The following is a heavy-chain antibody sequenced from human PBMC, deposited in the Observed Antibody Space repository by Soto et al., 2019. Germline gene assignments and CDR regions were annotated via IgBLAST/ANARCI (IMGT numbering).Heavy chain of an antibody. J-gene: IGHJ4*02. CDR3: AIRYGPSLDY. V-gene: IGHV4-59*01. CDR1: GGSISSYY. Sequence: QVQLQESGPGLVKPSETLSLTCTVSGGSISSYYWSWIRQPPGKGLEWIGYIYYSGSTNYNPSLTSRVTISVDTSKNQFSLKLSSVTAADTCVYYCAIRYGPSLDYWGQRHLVTVS. D-gene: IGHD4-17*01. CDR2: IYYSGST.